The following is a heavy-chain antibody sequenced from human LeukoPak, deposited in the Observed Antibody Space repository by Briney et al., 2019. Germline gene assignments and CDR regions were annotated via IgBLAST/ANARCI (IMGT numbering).Heavy chain of an antibody. CDR3: ARDYPIYYYDSSGYSQV. D-gene: IGHD3-22*01. V-gene: IGHV4-38-2*02. Sequence: SETLSLTCTVSGYSISSGYYWGWIRQPPGKGLEWIGSIYHSGSTYYNPSLKSRVTISVDTSKNQFSLKLSSVTAADTAVYYCARDYPIYYYDSSGYSQVWGQGTLVTVSS. CDR1: GYSISSGYY. CDR2: IYHSGST. J-gene: IGHJ4*02.